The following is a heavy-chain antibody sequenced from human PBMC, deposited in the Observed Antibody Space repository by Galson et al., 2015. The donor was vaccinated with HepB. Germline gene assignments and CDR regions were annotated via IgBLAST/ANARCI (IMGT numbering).Heavy chain of an antibody. V-gene: IGHV1-18*04. CDR3: ARGFDYDFWSGSNTGGYYGMDV. D-gene: IGHD3-3*01. Sequence: SVKVSCKASGYTFTSYGISWVRQAPGQGLEWMGWISAYNGNTNYAQKLQGRVTMTTDTSTSTAYMELRSLRSDDTAVYYCARGFDYDFWSGSNTGGYYGMDVWGQGTTVTVSS. J-gene: IGHJ6*02. CDR2: ISAYNGNT. CDR1: GYTFTSYG.